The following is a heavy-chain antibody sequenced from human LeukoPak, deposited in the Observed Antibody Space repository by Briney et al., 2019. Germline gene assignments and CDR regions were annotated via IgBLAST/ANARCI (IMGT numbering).Heavy chain of an antibody. J-gene: IGHJ4*02. CDR2: INPNSGDT. CDR1: GYTFTDYY. V-gene: IGHV1-2*02. CDR3: ARGSALQGSRFPFAY. D-gene: IGHD4-11*01. Sequence: ASVKVSCKASGYTFTDYYMHWVRQAPGQRLERMGWINPNSGDTKYAQKFQDRVTMTRDTSISTAYVELSRLTSDDTAVYYCARGSALQGSRFPFAYWGQGTLVTVSS.